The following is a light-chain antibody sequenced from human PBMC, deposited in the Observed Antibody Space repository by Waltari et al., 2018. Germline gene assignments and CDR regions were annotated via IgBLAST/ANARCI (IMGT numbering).Light chain of an antibody. CDR1: QGISNY. CDR2: AAS. Sequence: DIQLTQSPSFLSASVGDRVIITCRASQGISNYLAWYQQSPGKAPKLLIYAASSLQSGVPSRVSGSRSGTEFSLTINSLQPEDFATYYCQQLNIYPLTFGGGTKVEIK. V-gene: IGKV1-9*01. CDR3: QQLNIYPLT. J-gene: IGKJ4*01.